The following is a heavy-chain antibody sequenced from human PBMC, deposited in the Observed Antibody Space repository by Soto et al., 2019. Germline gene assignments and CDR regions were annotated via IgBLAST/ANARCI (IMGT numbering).Heavy chain of an antibody. Sequence: ESGGGVVQPGRSLRLSCAASGFTFSSYGMHWVRQAPGKGLEWVAVIWYDGSNKYYADSVKGRFTISRDNSKNTLYLQMNSLRAEDTAVYYCARSGEVIFGGGTLDYFDYWGQGTLVTVSS. D-gene: IGHD2-15*01. V-gene: IGHV3-33*01. CDR1: GFTFSSYG. CDR2: IWYDGSNK. J-gene: IGHJ4*02. CDR3: ARSGEVIFGGGTLDYFDY.